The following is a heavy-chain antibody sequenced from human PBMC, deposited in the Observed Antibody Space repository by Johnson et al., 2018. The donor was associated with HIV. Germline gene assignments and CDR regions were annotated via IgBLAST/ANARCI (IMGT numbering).Heavy chain of an antibody. CDR1: GFNFSNYG. V-gene: IGHV3-30*02. CDR2: IRYDGNSK. D-gene: IGHD3-10*01. Sequence: QVQLVESGGGLVQPGRSLRLSCAASGFNFSNYGMHWVRQAPGKGLEWVAFIRYDGNSKYYADSKQGRFAISRDNSKNTVYLQMNNLRADDTAVYYCANGWFSGAFDIWGQGTMVTVSS. J-gene: IGHJ3*02. CDR3: ANGWFSGAFDI.